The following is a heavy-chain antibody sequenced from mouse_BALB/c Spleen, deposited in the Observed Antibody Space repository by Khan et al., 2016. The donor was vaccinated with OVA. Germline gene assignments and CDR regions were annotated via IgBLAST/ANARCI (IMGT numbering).Heavy chain of an antibody. J-gene: IGHJ3*01. Sequence: QVQLQQSGAELAKPGASVKMSCKASGYTFTSYWMHWVKQRPGQGLEWIGYINPTTDYTEYNQIFKDKATLTADKSSSTAYMLLSSLTSEDSAVYYCVNHGSSSAWFTYWGQGNLVTVCA. D-gene: IGHD1-1*01. CDR1: GYTFTSYW. CDR3: VNHGSSSAWFTY. CDR2: INPTTDYT. V-gene: IGHV1-7*01.